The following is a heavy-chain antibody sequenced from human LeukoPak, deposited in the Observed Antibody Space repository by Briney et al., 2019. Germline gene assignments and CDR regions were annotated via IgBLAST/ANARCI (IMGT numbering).Heavy chain of an antibody. Sequence: GGSLRLSCAASGFTFSSYGMHWVRQAPGKGLEWVAFIRYDGSNKYYAESVKGRFTISRDNSKNMLYLQMNSLRAEDTAVYYCAKDNRGSLDYWGQGTLVTVSS. V-gene: IGHV3-30*02. CDR3: AKDNRGSLDY. D-gene: IGHD1-26*01. J-gene: IGHJ4*02. CDR1: GFTFSSYG. CDR2: IRYDGSNK.